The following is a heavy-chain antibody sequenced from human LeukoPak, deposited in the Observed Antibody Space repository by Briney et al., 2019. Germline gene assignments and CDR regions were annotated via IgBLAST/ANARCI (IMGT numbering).Heavy chain of an antibody. CDR3: ARAEAYCSGGSCYFGYFDY. CDR1: GYTFTSYY. Sequence: ASVKVSCKASGYTFTSYYMHWVRQAPGQGLEGMGIINPSGGSTSYAQKFQGRVTMTRDTSTSTVYMELSSLRSEDTAVYYCARAEAYCSGGSCYFGYFDYWGQGTLVTVSS. J-gene: IGHJ4*02. CDR2: INPSGGST. V-gene: IGHV1-46*01. D-gene: IGHD2-15*01.